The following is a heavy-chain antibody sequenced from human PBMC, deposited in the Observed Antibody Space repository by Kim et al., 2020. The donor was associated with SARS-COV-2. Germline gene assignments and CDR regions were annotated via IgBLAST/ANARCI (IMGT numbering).Heavy chain of an antibody. CDR1: GFTFDDYT. J-gene: IGHJ4*02. CDR3: AKDNSFGGPAPPYYFDY. CDR2: ISWDGGST. V-gene: IGHV3-43*01. D-gene: IGHD3-16*01. Sequence: GGSLRLSCAASGFTFDDYTMHWVRQAPGKGLEWVSLISWDGGSTYYADSVKGRFTISRDNSKNSLYLQMNSLRTEDTALYYCAKDNSFGGPAPPYYFDYWGQGTLVTVSS.